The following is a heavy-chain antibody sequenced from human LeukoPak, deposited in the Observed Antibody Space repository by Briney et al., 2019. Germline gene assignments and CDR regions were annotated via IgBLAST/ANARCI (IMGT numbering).Heavy chain of an antibody. J-gene: IGHJ4*02. Sequence: GESLKISCQGSGYIFTSYWIGWVRQVPGKGLEWMGIIYPGDSDTRYSPSFQGQVTISADKSISTAYLQWSSLKASDTAMCYCARRLGVHYFDYWGQGTLVTVSS. V-gene: IGHV5-51*01. CDR3: ARRLGVHYFDY. D-gene: IGHD3-10*01. CDR2: IYPGDSDT. CDR1: GYIFTSYW.